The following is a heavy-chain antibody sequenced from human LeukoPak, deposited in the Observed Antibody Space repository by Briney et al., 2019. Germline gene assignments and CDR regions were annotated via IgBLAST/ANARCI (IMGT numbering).Heavy chain of an antibody. CDR1: GFTFSSYG. CDR3: AKDAYYDFWSGYYRYYYYGMDV. CDR2: IWYDGSNK. J-gene: IGHJ6*02. V-gene: IGHV3-30*02. Sequence: GGSLRLSCAASGFTFSSYGMHWVRQAPGKGLEWVAVIWYDGSNKYYADSVKGRFTISRDNSKNTLYLQMNSLRAEDTAVYYCAKDAYYDFWSGYYRYYYYGMDVWGQGTTVTVSS. D-gene: IGHD3-3*01.